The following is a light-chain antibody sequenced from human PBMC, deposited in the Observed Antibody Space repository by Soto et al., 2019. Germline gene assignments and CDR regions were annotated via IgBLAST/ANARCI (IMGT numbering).Light chain of an antibody. Sequence: IQLAPSSSTLSASVGDRVTITCRARQSISSWMAWYQQKPGKAPKLLIYDASSLESGVPSRFSGSGSGTEFTLTISSLQPDDFATYYCQQYNSYSGTFGQGTKVDIK. CDR2: DAS. V-gene: IGKV1-5*01. CDR1: QSISSW. J-gene: IGKJ1*01. CDR3: QQYNSYSGT.